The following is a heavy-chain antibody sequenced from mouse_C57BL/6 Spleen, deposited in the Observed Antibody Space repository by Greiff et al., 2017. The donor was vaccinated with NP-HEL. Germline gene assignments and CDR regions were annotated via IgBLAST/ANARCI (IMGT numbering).Heavy chain of an antibody. J-gene: IGHJ4*01. CDR2: ISYDGSN. CDR1: GYSITSGYY. V-gene: IGHV3-6*01. CDR3: ASLIYYGYDDYAMDY. D-gene: IGHD2-2*01. Sequence: ESGPGLVKPSQSLSLTCSVTGYSITSGYYWNWIRQFPGNKLEWMGYISYDGSNNYNPSLKNRISITRDTSKNQFFLKLNSVTTEDTATYYCASLIYYGYDDYAMDYWGQGTSVTVSS.